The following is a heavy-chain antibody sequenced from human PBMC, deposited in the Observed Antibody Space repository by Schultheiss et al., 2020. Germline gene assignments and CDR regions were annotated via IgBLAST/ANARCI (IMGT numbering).Heavy chain of an antibody. CDR2: ISNSGDST. CDR1: GFIFNHHG. Sequence: GGSLRLSCAVSGFIFNHHGMHWVRQAPGKGLEWVSGISNSGDSTYYADSVKGRFTISRDNSKNTLYLQMNSLRAEDTAVYYCARGWTGTYYYYMDVWGKGTTGTVS. J-gene: IGHJ6*03. V-gene: IGHV3-23*01. D-gene: IGHD1-1*01. CDR3: ARGWTGTYYYYMDV.